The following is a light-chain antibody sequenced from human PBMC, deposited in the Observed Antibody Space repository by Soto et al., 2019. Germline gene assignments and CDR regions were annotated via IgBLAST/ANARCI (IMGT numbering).Light chain of an antibody. CDR3: QESFYAPPT. CDR1: QNIRSY. J-gene: IGKJ1*01. CDR2: ETS. Sequence: DVQMTQAPSSLSASVGERVTITCRASQNIRSYLSWYQQKPGKAPKLLIFETSTLQSGVPSRFTGAGSGTDFTLTISSLQPEDFATYYCQESFYAPPTFGQGTMV. V-gene: IGKV1-39*01.